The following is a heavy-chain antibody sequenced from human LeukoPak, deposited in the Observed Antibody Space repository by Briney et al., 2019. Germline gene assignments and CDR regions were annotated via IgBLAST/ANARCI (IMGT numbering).Heavy chain of an antibody. CDR1: GYTFTIYG. V-gene: IGHV1-18*01. CDR3: ARDAVAGQPYYDYVWGSYRYTSFDY. CDR2: ISAYNGNT. D-gene: IGHD3-16*02. J-gene: IGHJ4*02. Sequence: GASVTVSFTASGYTFTIYGISWVRQAPGQGLEWMGWISAYNGNTNYAQKLQGRVTMTTDTSTSTAYMELRSLRSDDTAVYYCARDAVAGQPYYDYVWGSYRYTSFDYWGQGTLVTVSS.